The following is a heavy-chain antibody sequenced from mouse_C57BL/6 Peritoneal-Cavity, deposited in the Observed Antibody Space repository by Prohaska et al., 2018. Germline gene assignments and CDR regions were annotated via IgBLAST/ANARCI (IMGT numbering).Heavy chain of an antibody. V-gene: IGHV10-1*01. J-gene: IGHJ1*03. CDR3: VRHENFDV. CDR1: GFSFNTYA. Sequence: EVQLVESGGGLVQPKWSLKLSCAASGFSFNTYAMNWVRQAPGKGLEWVAWIRSKSNNYATYYADSVKDRFTISRDESESMLYLQMNNLTTEDTAMYYCVRHENFDVWGTGTTVTVSS. CDR2: IRSKSNNYAT.